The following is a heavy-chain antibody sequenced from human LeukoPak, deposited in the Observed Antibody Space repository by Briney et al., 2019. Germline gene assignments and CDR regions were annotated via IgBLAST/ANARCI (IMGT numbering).Heavy chain of an antibody. CDR2: IRSKANSYAT. J-gene: IGHJ4*02. V-gene: IGHV3-73*01. CDR1: GLTFSGSA. CDR3: ANYDSSGYYLHSFDY. Sequence: GGSLRLSCAASGLTFSGSAMHWVRQASGKGLEWVGRIRSKANSYATAYAASVKGRFTISRDNSKNTLYLQMNSLRAEDTAVYYCANYDSSGYYLHSFDYWGQGTLVTVSS. D-gene: IGHD3-22*01.